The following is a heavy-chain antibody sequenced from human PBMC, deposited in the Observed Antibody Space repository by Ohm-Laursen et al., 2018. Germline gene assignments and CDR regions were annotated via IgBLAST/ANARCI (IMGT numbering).Heavy chain of an antibody. V-gene: IGHV3-11*01. J-gene: IGHJ6*02. D-gene: IGHD3-22*01. CDR2: ITSGGGII. Sequence: SLRLSCSASGFTFIDYDMSWIRQTPGKGLEWLSYITSGGGIIYSADSVKGRFTIPRDNDEDTLYLQMNSLRAEDTAIYYCARHDSSDSPSHYYYYTMDVWGQGTTVTVSS. CDR3: ARHDSSDSPSHYYYYTMDV. CDR1: GFTFIDYD.